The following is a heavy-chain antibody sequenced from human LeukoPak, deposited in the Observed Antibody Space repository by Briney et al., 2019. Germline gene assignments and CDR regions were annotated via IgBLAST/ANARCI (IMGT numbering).Heavy chain of an antibody. CDR3: AKGVRFLDWWILDY. D-gene: IGHD3-9*01. V-gene: IGHV3-23*01. CDR1: GFTFSSYA. J-gene: IGHJ4*02. CDR2: ISGSDST. Sequence: PGGSLRLSCAASGFTFSSYAMSWVRQAPGKGLEWVSAISGSDSTYYAYSVKGRFTISRDNSKNTLYLQMNSLRAEDTAIYYCAKGVRFLDWWILDYWGQGSLVTVSS.